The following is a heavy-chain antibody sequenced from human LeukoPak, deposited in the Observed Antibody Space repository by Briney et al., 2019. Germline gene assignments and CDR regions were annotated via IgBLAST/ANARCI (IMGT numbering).Heavy chain of an antibody. CDR3: ARDGRGSSNDFDY. Sequence: GGSLRLSCAASGFTFSSYGMHWVRQAPGQGLEWVAFIRYDGTNEYYADSVKGRFTISRDNSKNTLHLQMNSLRPEDTAVYYCARDGRGSSNDFDYWGQGTLVTVSS. CDR1: GFTFSSYG. CDR2: IRYDGTNE. J-gene: IGHJ4*02. V-gene: IGHV3-30*02. D-gene: IGHD1-26*01.